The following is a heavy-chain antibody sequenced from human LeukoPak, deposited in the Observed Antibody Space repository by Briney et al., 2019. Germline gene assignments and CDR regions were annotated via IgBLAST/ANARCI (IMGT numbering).Heavy chain of an antibody. V-gene: IGHV4-39*01. CDR3: ARHQPTQDGYFDY. CDR1: GGSISSSSYF. J-gene: IGHJ4*02. CDR2: IDYSGST. Sequence: SETLSLTCTVSGGSISSSSYFWGWIRQPPGKGLEWNGRIDYSGSTYYNPSRKSRATISVDTSKNQFSLKLSSVTAADTAVYYCARHQPTQDGYFDYWGQGTLVTVSS. D-gene: IGHD5-24*01.